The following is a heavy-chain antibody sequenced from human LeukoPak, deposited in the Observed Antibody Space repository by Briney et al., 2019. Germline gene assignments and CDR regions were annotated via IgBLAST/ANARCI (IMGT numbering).Heavy chain of an antibody. V-gene: IGHV4-61*02. CDR1: GGSISSGSYY. J-gene: IGHJ4*02. CDR3: ARGDGYKDFDY. D-gene: IGHD5-24*01. Sequence: PSETLSLTCTVSGGSISSGSYYWSWIRQPAGKGLEWIGRIYTSGSTNYSPSLKSRVTISVDTSKNQFSLKLSSVTAADTAVYYCARGDGYKDFDYWGQGTLVTVSS. CDR2: IYTSGST.